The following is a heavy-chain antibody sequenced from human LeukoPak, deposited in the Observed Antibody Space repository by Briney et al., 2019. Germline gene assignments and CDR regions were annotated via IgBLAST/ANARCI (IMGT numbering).Heavy chain of an antibody. V-gene: IGHV1-2*02. D-gene: IGHD3-22*01. J-gene: IGHJ4*02. CDR3: AREGQYYDSSGFYSD. CDR2: INPNSGGT. Sequence: ASVKVSCKASGYTFTGYYMHWVRQAPGQGLEWMGWINPNSGGTNYAQKFQGRVTMTRDTSISTAYMELSRLRSDDTAVYYCAREGQYYDSSGFYSDWGQGTLVTVSS. CDR1: GYTFTGYY.